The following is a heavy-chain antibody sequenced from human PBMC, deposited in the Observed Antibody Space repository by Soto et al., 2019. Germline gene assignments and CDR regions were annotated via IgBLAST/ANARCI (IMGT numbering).Heavy chain of an antibody. CDR3: ARHSYGDYVFLDY. J-gene: IGHJ4*02. Sequence: QVQLQESGPGLVKPSETLSLTCTVSGGSISSYYWSWIRQPPGKGLEWIGYIYYSGSTHYNPSLKSRVTISVDTSKNQFSLKLSSVTAADTAVYYCARHSYGDYVFLDYWGQGTLVTVSS. CDR1: GGSISSYY. D-gene: IGHD4-17*01. CDR2: IYYSGST. V-gene: IGHV4-59*08.